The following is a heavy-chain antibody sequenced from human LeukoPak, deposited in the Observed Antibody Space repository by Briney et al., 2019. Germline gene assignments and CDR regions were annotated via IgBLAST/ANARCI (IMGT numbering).Heavy chain of an antibody. CDR1: GFTFSSYG. Sequence: GGSLRLSCAASGFTFSSYGMHWVRQAPGKGLEWVAVISYDGSNKYYADSVKGRFTISRDNSKNTLYLQMNSLRAEDTAVYYCAKEEVTTTSFDRWGQGTLVTVSS. CDR3: AKEEVTTTSFDR. J-gene: IGHJ4*02. D-gene: IGHD4-17*01. V-gene: IGHV3-30*18. CDR2: ISYDGSNK.